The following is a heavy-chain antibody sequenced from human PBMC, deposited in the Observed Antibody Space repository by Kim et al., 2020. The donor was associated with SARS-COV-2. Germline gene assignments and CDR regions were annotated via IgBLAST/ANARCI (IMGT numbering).Heavy chain of an antibody. Sequence: ASVKVSCKASGYTFTSYAMHWVRQAPGQRLEWMGWINAGNGNTKYSQKFQGRVTITRDTSASTAYMELSSLRSEDTAVYYCARDVPYSSSWYGYYYYGMDVWGQGTTVTVSS. CDR2: INAGNGNT. CDR3: ARDVPYSSSWYGYYYYGMDV. D-gene: IGHD6-13*01. J-gene: IGHJ6*02. V-gene: IGHV1-3*01. CDR1: GYTFTSYA.